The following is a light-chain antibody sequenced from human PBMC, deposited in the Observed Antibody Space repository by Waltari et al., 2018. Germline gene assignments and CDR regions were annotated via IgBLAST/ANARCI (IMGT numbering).Light chain of an antibody. J-gene: IGLJ2*01. V-gene: IGLV2-14*01. Sequence: QSALTQPAPVSGSPRQSITIYCTGNSRDDGGYNYVSWYQQHPGKAPKLLIYEVSNRPSGVSNRFSGSKSGNTASLTISGLQAEDEADYYCSSYTSSSTVVFGGGTKLTVL. CDR2: EVS. CDR3: SSYTSSSTVV. CDR1: SRDDGGYNY.